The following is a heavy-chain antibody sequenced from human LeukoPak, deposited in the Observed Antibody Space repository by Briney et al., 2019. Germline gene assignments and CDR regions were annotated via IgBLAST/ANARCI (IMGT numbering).Heavy chain of an antibody. CDR2: ISSSSSTI. Sequence: GGSLRLSCAASGFIFSSYSMSWGRQAPGKGLEWVSYISSSSSTIYYADSVKGRFTISRDNAKNSLYLQMNSLRAEDTAVYYCARGQVYGSDDAFDIWGQGTMVTVSS. V-gene: IGHV3-48*04. CDR3: ARGQVYGSDDAFDI. CDR1: GFIFSSYS. J-gene: IGHJ3*02. D-gene: IGHD2/OR15-2a*01.